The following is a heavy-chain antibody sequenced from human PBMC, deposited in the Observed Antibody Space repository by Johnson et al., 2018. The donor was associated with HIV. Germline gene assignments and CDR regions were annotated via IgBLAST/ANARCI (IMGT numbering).Heavy chain of an antibody. D-gene: IGHD6-19*01. V-gene: IGHV3-7*02. CDR1: GFTFSSYW. J-gene: IGHJ3*02. CDR3: ARGGSGWSHDAFDI. CDR2: IKQDGSEI. Sequence: VQLVESGGGLVQPGGSLRLSCAASGFTFSSYWMSWVRQAPGKGLEWVANIKQDGSEIYSVDSVKGRFTISRDNSKNTLYLQMNSLRAEDTAVYYCARGGSGWSHDAFDIWGQGTMVTVSS.